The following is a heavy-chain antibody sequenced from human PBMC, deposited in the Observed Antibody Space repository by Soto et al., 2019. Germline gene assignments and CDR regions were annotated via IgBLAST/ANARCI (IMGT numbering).Heavy chain of an antibody. CDR2: INHSGST. Sequence: PSETLSLTCAVYGGSFSGYYWIWIRQPPGKGLEWIGEINHSGSTNYNPSLKSRVTISVDTSKNQFSLKLSSVTAADTAVYYCARGVRVKYYYSYYGMDVWGQGTTVTVSS. D-gene: IGHD3-10*01. CDR1: GGSFSGYY. CDR3: ARGVRVKYYYSYYGMDV. V-gene: IGHV4-34*01. J-gene: IGHJ6*02.